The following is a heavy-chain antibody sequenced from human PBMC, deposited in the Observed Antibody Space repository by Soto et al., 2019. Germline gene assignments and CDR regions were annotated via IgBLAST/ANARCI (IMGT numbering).Heavy chain of an antibody. J-gene: IGHJ4*02. D-gene: IGHD1-7*01. CDR1: GGSISSYY. CDR3: ARESGITGTTSSY. Sequence: SETLSLTCTVSGGSISSYYWSWIRQPPGKGLEWIGYIYYSGSTNYNPSLKSRVTISVDTSKNQFSLKLSSVTAADTAVYFCARESGITGTTSSYWGQGTLVTVSS. CDR2: IYYSGST. V-gene: IGHV4-59*01.